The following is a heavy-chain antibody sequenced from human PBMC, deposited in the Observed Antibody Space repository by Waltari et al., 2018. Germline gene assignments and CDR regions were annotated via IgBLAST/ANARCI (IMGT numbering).Heavy chain of an antibody. V-gene: IGHV4-38-2*01. CDR1: GYSISSGYY. D-gene: IGHD6-13*01. J-gene: IGHJ4*02. CDR3: ARVGRGAAAFDY. Sequence: QVQLQESGPGLVKPSETLSLTCAVSGYSISSGYYWGWIRQPPGKGLEWIGSIYHSGSTYYNPSRKSRVTISVDTSKNQFSLKLSSVTAADTAVYYCARVGRGAAAFDYWGQGTLVTVSS. CDR2: IYHSGST.